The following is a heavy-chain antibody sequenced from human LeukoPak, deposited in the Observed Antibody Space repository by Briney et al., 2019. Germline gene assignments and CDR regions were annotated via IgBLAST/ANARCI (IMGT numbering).Heavy chain of an antibody. CDR2: ISTYTGYS. J-gene: IGHJ4*02. V-gene: IGHV1-18*01. CDR3: AKNSSGGYSDY. CDR1: GYTLTSSG. D-gene: IGHD6-19*01. Sequence: ASVKVSCKPSGYTLTSSGISWVRPAPGQGLEWMGWISTYTGYSKYAQNLHGRVTMPADTSTSTAYIELSSLGSDDTAVYYCAKNSSGGYSDYWGEGSLVTVSS.